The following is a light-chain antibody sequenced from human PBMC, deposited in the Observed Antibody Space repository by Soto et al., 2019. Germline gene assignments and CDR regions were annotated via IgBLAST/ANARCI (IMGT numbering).Light chain of an antibody. J-gene: IGKJ5*01. V-gene: IGKV1-5*01. Sequence: DIQMTQSPSTLSASVGDRVTITCRASQSVGTWLAWHQQKPGKAPKLLIFDASSLESGVSSRFSGSGSGTEFTLTISSLQPDDSATYYCQQYKSYTFGQGTRLEI. CDR1: QSVGTW. CDR2: DAS. CDR3: QQYKSYT.